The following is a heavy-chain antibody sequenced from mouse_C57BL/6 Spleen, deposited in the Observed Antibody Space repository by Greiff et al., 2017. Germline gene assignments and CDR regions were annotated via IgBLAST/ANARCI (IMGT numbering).Heavy chain of an antibody. CDR2: IDPENGDT. J-gene: IGHJ4*01. D-gene: IGHD2-5*01. V-gene: IGHV14-4*01. CDR3: TTLYSNYGGDAMDY. CDR1: GFNIKDDY. Sequence: VQLQQSGAELVRPGASVKLSCTASGFNIKDDYMHWVKQRPEQGLEWIGWIDPENGDTEYASKFQGKATITADTSSNTAYLQLSSLTSEDTAVYYCTTLYSNYGGDAMDYWGQGTSVTVSS.